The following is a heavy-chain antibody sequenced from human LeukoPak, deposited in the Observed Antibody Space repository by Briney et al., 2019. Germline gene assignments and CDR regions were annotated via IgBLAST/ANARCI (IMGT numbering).Heavy chain of an antibody. J-gene: IGHJ3*02. CDR3: AKDRRITIFGVVTSDAFDI. CDR2: IKDDGSGK. V-gene: IGHV3-7*03. Sequence: PGGSLRLSCAASGFTFSNYWMSWVRQAPGKGLEWVANIKDDGSGKYYVDSLKGRFTISRDNAKNSLYLQMNSLRAEDTAVYYCAKDRRITIFGVVTSDAFDIWGQGTMVTVSS. D-gene: IGHD3-3*01. CDR1: GFTFSNYW.